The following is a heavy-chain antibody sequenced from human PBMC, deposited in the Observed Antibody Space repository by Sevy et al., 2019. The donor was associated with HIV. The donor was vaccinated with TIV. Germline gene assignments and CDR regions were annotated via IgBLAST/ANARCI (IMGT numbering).Heavy chain of an antibody. Sequence: GGSLRLSCAASGFTFSNAWMSWVRQAPGKGLEWVGRIKSKTDGGTTDYAAPVKGRFTISRDDSKNTLYLQMNSLKTHDTAVYYCTTASRGYSYCFPWDAFDIWGQGTMVTVSS. J-gene: IGHJ3*02. CDR2: IKSKTDGGTT. CDR1: GFTFSNAW. V-gene: IGHV3-15*01. D-gene: IGHD5-18*01. CDR3: TTASRGYSYCFPWDAFDI.